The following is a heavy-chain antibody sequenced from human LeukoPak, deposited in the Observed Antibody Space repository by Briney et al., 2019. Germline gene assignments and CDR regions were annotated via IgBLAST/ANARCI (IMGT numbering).Heavy chain of an antibody. J-gene: IGHJ4*02. Sequence: PSETLSLTCAVDGGSLSGYYWSWIRQPPGKGLEWIGEINPTGSTNYNPSLKSRVTISADTSKSQFSLELSSVTAADTAVFHCARALSTVTTYFDSWGQGTLVTVSS. CDR1: GGSLSGYY. V-gene: IGHV4-34*01. CDR2: INPTGST. D-gene: IGHD4-17*01. CDR3: ARALSTVTTYFDS.